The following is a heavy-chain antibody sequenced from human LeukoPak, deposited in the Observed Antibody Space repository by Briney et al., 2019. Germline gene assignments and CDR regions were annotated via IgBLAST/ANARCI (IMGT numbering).Heavy chain of an antibody. V-gene: IGHV3-53*05. J-gene: IGHJ4*02. CDR2: IYGGGST. CDR1: GFTVSSNY. Sequence: GGSLRLSCAASGFTVSSNYMSWVRQAPGKGLEWVSVIYGGGSTYYADSVKGRFTVSRDNSQNTLYLQMNSLRAEDTAVYYCATDPTLYYYDSSGSYFDYWGQGTLVTVSS. D-gene: IGHD3-22*01. CDR3: ATDPTLYYYDSSGSYFDY.